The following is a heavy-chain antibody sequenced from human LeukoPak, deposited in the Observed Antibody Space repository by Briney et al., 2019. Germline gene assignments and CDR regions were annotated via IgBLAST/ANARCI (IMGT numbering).Heavy chain of an antibody. V-gene: IGHV1-69*01. CDR1: GGTFSSYA. CDR2: IIPIFGTA. J-gene: IGHJ5*02. CDR3: AREMMNWFDP. Sequence: SVKVSCKASGGTFSSYAISWVRQAPGQGLEWMGGIIPIFGTADYAQKFQGRVTITADESTSTAYMELSSLRSEDTAVYYCAREMMNWFDPWGQGTLVTVSS. D-gene: IGHD3-16*01.